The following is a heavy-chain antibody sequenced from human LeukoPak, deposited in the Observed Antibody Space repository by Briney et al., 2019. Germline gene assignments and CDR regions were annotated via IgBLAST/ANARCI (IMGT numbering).Heavy chain of an antibody. CDR2: IRSKAYGGTT. D-gene: IGHD3-22*01. Sequence: GGSLRLSCTASGFTFGDYTMSWVRQAPGKGLEWIGFIRSKAYGGTTESAASVKGRFTISREDSKSIAYLQMNSLKTEDTAVYYCTRDNDYDSSGYYCFDSWGQGTLVTVSS. CDR3: TRDNDYDSSGYYCFDS. CDR1: GFTFGDYT. V-gene: IGHV3-49*04. J-gene: IGHJ4*02.